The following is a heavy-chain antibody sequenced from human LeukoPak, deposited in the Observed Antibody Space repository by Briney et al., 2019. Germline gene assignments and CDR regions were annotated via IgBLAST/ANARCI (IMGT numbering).Heavy chain of an antibody. D-gene: IGHD4-23*01. CDR1: GGYISSYY. Sequence: SETLSLTCSLSGGYISSYYWGWIRQPRGKGLEWIGSIYYSVTTYYNPSLKSRVTISVDTSKNQFSLKLNSVTAADTAVYYCARDRLRWPKIDYWGQGTLVTVSS. J-gene: IGHJ4*02. V-gene: IGHV4-39*07. CDR3: ARDRLRWPKIDY. CDR2: IYYSVTT.